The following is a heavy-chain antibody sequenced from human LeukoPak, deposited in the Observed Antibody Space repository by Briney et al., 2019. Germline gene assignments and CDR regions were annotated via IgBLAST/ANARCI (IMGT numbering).Heavy chain of an antibody. D-gene: IGHD4-23*01. CDR2: ISSSSSYI. Sequence: GGSLRLPCAASGFTFSSYSMNWVRQAPGKGLEWVSSISSSSSYIYYADSVKGRFTISRDNAKNSLYLQMNSLRAEDTAVYYCATPITTVVTPFTGRGWGQGTLVTVSS. CDR1: GFTFSSYS. J-gene: IGHJ4*02. V-gene: IGHV3-21*01. CDR3: ATPITTVVTPFTGRG.